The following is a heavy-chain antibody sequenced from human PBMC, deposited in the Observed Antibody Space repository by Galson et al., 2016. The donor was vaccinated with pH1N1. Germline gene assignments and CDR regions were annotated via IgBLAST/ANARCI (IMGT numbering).Heavy chain of an antibody. J-gene: IGHJ3*01. Sequence: SLRLSCAASGFTFSNYEMNWVRQAPGKGLEWVSYISRGGSYIYYADSVKGRFTISRDNAKNSLYLQMSSLRVEDSAVYYCARDRGLANPYALDLWGQGTMVTVSS. CDR1: GFTFSNYE. D-gene: IGHD5-12*01. CDR2: ISRGGSYI. CDR3: ARDRGLANPYALDL. V-gene: IGHV3-48*03.